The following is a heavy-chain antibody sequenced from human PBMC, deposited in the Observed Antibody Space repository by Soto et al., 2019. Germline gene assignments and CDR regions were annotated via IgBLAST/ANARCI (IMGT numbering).Heavy chain of an antibody. V-gene: IGHV4-30-4*01. CDR1: GGFISSGIYY. Sequence: QVQLQESGPGLVKASQTLSLVCSVSGGFISSGIYYWSWIRQPPGQGLEWIGYIYYNGDTFYNPSLKSRVTISADMSKNQLSLKLNSVTAADTAVYYCARDHGDEGGWFDPWGQGTLVTVSS. CDR3: ARDHGDEGGWFDP. CDR2: IYYNGDT. J-gene: IGHJ5*02. D-gene: IGHD4-17*01.